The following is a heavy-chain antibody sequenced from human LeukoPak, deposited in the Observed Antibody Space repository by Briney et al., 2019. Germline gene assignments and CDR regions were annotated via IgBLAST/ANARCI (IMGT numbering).Heavy chain of an antibody. D-gene: IGHD5-18*01. J-gene: IGHJ4*02. Sequence: GGSLRLSCAASGFTFSTFAMIWVRQPPGKGLEWVSSIFPSGGGIHYADSVRGRFTISRDNSKSTLSLQMNGLRVEDTAIYYCATYRQVLLPFESWGQGTLVTVSS. CDR1: GFTFSTFA. CDR3: ATYRQVLLPFES. CDR2: IFPSGGGI. V-gene: IGHV3-23*01.